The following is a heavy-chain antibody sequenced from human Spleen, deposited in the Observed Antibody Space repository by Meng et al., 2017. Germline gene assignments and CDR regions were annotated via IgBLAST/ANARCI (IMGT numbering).Heavy chain of an antibody. CDR2: INRSGST. CDR3: TRGSKEQLVGGHRAFDI. V-gene: IGHV4-34*01. J-gene: IGHJ3*02. D-gene: IGHD6-13*01. CDR1: GGSFSGYY. Sequence: SQILSLTRAVYGGSFSGYYWSWIRQPPGKGLEWIGEINRSGSTDYNPSLKSRVTLSVDTSKNQFSLKLSSMTDADTAVYYCTRGSKEQLVGGHRAFDIWGQGTMVTVSS.